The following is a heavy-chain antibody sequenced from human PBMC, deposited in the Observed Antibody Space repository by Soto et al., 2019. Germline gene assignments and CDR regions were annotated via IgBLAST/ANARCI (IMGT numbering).Heavy chain of an antibody. V-gene: IGHV1-3*01. J-gene: IGHJ4*02. CDR2: INAGNGNT. CDR1: GYTFTSYA. D-gene: IGHD2-8*01. CDR3: ARDLHPGYCTNGVCPFEGQFDY. Sequence: ASVKVSCKASGYTFTSYAMHWVRQAPGQRLEWMGWINAGNGNTKYSQKFQGRVTITRDTSASTAYMELSSLRSEDTAVYYCARDLHPGYCTNGVCPFEGQFDYWGQGTLVTVSS.